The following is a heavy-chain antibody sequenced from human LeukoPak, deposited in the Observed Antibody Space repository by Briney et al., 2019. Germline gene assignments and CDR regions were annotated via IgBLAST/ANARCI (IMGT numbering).Heavy chain of an antibody. CDR2: IYYSGST. CDR1: GGSISSGGYY. Sequence: SETLSLTCTVSGGSISSGGYYWSWIRQHPEKGLEWIGYIYYSGSTYYNPSLKSRVTISVDTSKNQFSLKLSSVTAADTAVYYCARDIFCSSTSCSIPNYYYYYYMDVWGKGTTVTVSS. J-gene: IGHJ6*03. D-gene: IGHD2-2*01. V-gene: IGHV4-31*03. CDR3: ARDIFCSSTSCSIPNYYYYYYMDV.